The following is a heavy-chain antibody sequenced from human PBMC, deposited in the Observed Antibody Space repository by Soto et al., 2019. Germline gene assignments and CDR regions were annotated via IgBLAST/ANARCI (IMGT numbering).Heavy chain of an antibody. CDR1: GGSFSGYY. CDR3: ARMRAAAGTQGGYYYYPGMAV. J-gene: IGHJ6*02. V-gene: IGHV4-34*01. CDR2: INHSGST. D-gene: IGHD6-13*01. Sequence: SETLSLTCAVYGGSFSGYYCSWIRQPPGKGLEWIGEINHSGSTNYNPSLKSRVTISVDTSKNQFSLKLSSVTAADTAVYYCARMRAAAGTQGGYYYYPGMAVWAQGTTVTVSS.